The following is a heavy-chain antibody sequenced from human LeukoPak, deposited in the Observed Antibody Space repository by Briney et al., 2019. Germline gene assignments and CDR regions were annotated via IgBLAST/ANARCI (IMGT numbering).Heavy chain of an antibody. D-gene: IGHD4-11*01. CDR1: GFTFSIYS. V-gene: IGHV3-48*01. J-gene: IGHJ5*02. Sequence: GGSLRLSCAASGFTFSIYSMNWVRQAPGKGLEWLSYINSGSSIYYADSVKGRFTISRDNAKNSLYLQMNSLRADDTAVYYCARHARPDDYSLAWFDPWGQGSLVTVSS. CDR2: INSGSSI. CDR3: ARHARPDDYSLAWFDP.